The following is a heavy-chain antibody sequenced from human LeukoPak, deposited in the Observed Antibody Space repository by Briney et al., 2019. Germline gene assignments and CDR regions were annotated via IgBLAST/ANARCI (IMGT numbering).Heavy chain of an antibody. CDR1: GGSISSDY. J-gene: IGHJ5*02. CDR2: IYYSGST. Sequence: PSETLSLTCSLSGGSISSDYWSWIRQPPGKRLEWIGYIYYSGSTNYNPSLKSRVTISVDMAKNQFSLKLSSVTAADTAVYYCARRPRYCSSTSCYKSGWFDPWGQGTLVTVSS. D-gene: IGHD2-2*02. CDR3: ARRPRYCSSTSCYKSGWFDP. V-gene: IGHV4-59*08.